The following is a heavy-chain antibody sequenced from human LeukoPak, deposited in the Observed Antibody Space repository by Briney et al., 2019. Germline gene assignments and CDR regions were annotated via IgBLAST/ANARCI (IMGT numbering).Heavy chain of an antibody. CDR2: IYRTGST. CDR1: GYSIANGYY. J-gene: IGHJ4*02. V-gene: IGHV4-38-2*01. D-gene: IGHD2-15*01. CDR3: ARSCSGGSCYHDY. Sequence: SETLSLTCAVSGYSIANGYYWDWIRQPPGKGLEWIGSIYRTGSTDYYPSLKSRVTISVDTSKNQFSLKLSSVTAADTAVYYCARSCSGGSCYHDYWGQGTLVTVSS.